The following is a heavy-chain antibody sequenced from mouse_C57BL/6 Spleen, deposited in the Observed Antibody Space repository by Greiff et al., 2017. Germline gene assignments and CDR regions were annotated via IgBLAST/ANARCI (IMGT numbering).Heavy chain of an antibody. CDR3: TRDKGLDYAMDY. V-gene: IGHV5-9-1*02. Sequence: EVKLMESGEGLVKPGGSLKLSCAASGFTFSSYAMSWVRQTPEKRLEWVAYISSGGDYIYYADTVKGRFTISRDNARNTLYLQMSSLKSEDTAMYYCTRDKGLDYAMDYWGQGTSVTVSS. CDR1: GFTFSSYA. J-gene: IGHJ4*01. D-gene: IGHD3-1*01. CDR2: ISSGGDYI.